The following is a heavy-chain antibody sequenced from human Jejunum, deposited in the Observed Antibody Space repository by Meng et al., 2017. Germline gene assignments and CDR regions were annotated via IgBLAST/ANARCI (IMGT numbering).Heavy chain of an antibody. V-gene: IGHV4-34*01. CDR3: VDSKWSANY. Sequence: QRQPPAGVAGLLKPSETLSRPCAVYGGSFSGHYWTWIRQPPGKGLEWIGEINDSGSTHYNPSLGSRVTISVDTSKSQFSLKLISVTAADTGVYYCVDSKWSANYWGQGTLVTVSS. D-gene: IGHD3-3*01. CDR1: GGSFSGHY. J-gene: IGHJ4*02. CDR2: INDSGST.